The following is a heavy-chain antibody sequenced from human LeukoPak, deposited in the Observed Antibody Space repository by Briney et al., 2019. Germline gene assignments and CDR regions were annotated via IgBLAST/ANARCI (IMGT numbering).Heavy chain of an antibody. CDR1: GFTFSSYA. J-gene: IGHJ4*02. Sequence: GGSLRLSCAASGFTFSSYAMSWVRQAPGKGLEWVSSISGSGGSTYYADSVKGRFTISRDNSKNTLYLQMNGLRAEDTAVYYCAKSARFDWYIDYWGQGTLVTVSS. V-gene: IGHV3-23*01. CDR2: ISGSGGST. CDR3: AKSARFDWYIDY. D-gene: IGHD3-9*01.